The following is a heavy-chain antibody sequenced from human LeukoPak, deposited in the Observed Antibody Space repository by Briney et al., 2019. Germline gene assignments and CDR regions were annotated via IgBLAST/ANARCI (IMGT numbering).Heavy chain of an antibody. V-gene: IGHV1-18*01. J-gene: IGHJ4*02. D-gene: IGHD6-13*01. Sequence: GASVKVSCKASGYTFTSYGISWVRQAPGQGLEWMGWISAYNGNTNYAQKLQGRVTMTTDTSTSTAYMELRSLRSDDTAVYYCARDVNRYSSSWYDYWGQGTLVTVSS. CDR2: ISAYNGNT. CDR1: GYTFTSYG. CDR3: ARDVNRYSSSWYDY.